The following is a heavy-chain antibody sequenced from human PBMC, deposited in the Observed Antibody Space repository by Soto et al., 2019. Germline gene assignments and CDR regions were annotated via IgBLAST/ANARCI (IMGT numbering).Heavy chain of an antibody. D-gene: IGHD7-27*01. CDR1: GYTFTGYY. CDR2: INPNSGGT. J-gene: IGHJ6*02. Sequence: VASVKVSCKASGYTFTGYYMHWVRQAPGQGLEWMGWINPNSGGTNYAQKFQGWVTMTRDTSISTAYMELSRLRSDDTAVYYCARGNGEGLKRLDVWGQGTTVTVSS. CDR3: ARGNGEGLKRLDV. V-gene: IGHV1-2*04.